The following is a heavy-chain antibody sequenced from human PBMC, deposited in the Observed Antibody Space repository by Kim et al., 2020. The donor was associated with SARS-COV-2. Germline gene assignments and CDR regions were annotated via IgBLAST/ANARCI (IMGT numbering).Heavy chain of an antibody. Sequence: GGSLRLSCAASGFTFCSYGMHWVRQAPGKGLEWVAVISYDGSNKYYADSVKGRFTISRDNSKNTLYLQMNSLRAEDTAVYYCAKDQYKYYDSSGYPDYWG. J-gene: IGHJ4*01. CDR3: AKDQYKYYDSSGYPDY. V-gene: IGHV3-30*18. CDR1: GFTFCSYG. D-gene: IGHD3-22*01. CDR2: ISYDGSNK.